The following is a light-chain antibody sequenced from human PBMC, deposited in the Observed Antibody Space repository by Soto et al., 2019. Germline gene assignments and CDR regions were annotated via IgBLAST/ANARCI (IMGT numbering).Light chain of an antibody. CDR2: EVS. CDR3: SSYTSSSTWV. V-gene: IGLV2-14*01. J-gene: IGLJ3*02. CDR1: SRDVGGYNY. Sequence: QSALTQPASVSGSPGQSITLSCTGTSRDVGGYNYVSWYQQHPGKAPKLMIYEVSNRPSGVSNRFSGSKSGNTASLTISGLQAEDEADYYCSSYTSSSTWVFGGGTKLTVL.